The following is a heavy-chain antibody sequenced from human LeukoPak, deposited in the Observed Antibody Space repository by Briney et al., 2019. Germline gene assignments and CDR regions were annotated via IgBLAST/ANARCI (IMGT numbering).Heavy chain of an antibody. V-gene: IGHV3-21*01. CDR1: GFTFISYN. CDR2: ISSSSSYI. J-gene: IGHJ4*02. D-gene: IGHD6-13*01. Sequence: GSLRLSCAASGFTFISYNMNWVRQAPGKGLEWVSSISSSSSYIYYADSVKGRFTISRDNAKNSLYLQMNSLRAEDTAVYYCARGYSSSWYYFDYWGQGALVIVFS. CDR3: ARGYSSSWYYFDY.